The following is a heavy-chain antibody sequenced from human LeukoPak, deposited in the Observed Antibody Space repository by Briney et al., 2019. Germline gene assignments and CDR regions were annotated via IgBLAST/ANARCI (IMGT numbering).Heavy chain of an antibody. V-gene: IGHV3-30*04. Sequence: GGSLRLSCAASGFTFSNYPLHWVRQAPGKGLEWVTIISYDGSNKYYADSVKGRFTISRDNSKNTLYLQMNSLRVDDTAVYYCARDNSGSYAFDIWGQGTMVTVPS. CDR1: GFTFSNYP. CDR2: ISYDGSNK. D-gene: IGHD1-26*01. J-gene: IGHJ3*02. CDR3: ARDNSGSYAFDI.